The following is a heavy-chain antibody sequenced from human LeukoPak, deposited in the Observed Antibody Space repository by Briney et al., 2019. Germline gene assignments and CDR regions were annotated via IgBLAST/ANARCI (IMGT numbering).Heavy chain of an antibody. Sequence: GSLRLSCAASGFTFSSYGMHWVRQAPGKGLEWVALISYDGSYIYYAESVKGRFTISRDNSKNTLSLQMNSLRPEDTAMYYCAKGDHSSGWYLLHFDSWGQGTLVTVSS. CDR3: AKGDHSSGWYLLHFDS. D-gene: IGHD6-19*01. J-gene: IGHJ4*02. CDR1: GFTFSSYG. CDR2: ISYDGSYI. V-gene: IGHV3-30*18.